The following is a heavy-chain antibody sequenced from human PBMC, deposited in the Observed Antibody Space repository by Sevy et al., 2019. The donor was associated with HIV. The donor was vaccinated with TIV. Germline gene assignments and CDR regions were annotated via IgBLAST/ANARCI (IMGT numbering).Heavy chain of an antibody. V-gene: IGHV3-30*18. D-gene: IGHD2-21*02. CDR3: EKDGDTVVTPGAGLSYYYYYGMDV. J-gene: IGHJ6*02. Sequence: GGSLRLSCAASGFTFSSYGMHWVRQAPGKGLEWVAVISYDGSNKYYADSVKGRFTISRDNSKKRLYLQMNSLRAEETAVYYCEKDGDTVVTPGAGLSYYYYYGMDVWGQGATVTVYS. CDR2: ISYDGSNK. CDR1: GFTFSSYG.